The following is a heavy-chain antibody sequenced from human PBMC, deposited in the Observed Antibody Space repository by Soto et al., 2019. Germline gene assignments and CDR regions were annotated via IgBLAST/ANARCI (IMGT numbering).Heavy chain of an antibody. Sequence: QVQLVQSGAEVKKPGASVKVSCKASGYTFTSYDINWVRQATGQGLEWMGWMNPNSGNTGYVKKFQGRVTMTRNTSISTAYMGLSSLRSEDTAVYYWARGHSSSHSTYDSWGQGTLVTVSS. CDR3: ARGHSSSHSTYDS. CDR1: GYTFTSYD. V-gene: IGHV1-8*01. J-gene: IGHJ4*02. CDR2: MNPNSGNT. D-gene: IGHD6-6*01.